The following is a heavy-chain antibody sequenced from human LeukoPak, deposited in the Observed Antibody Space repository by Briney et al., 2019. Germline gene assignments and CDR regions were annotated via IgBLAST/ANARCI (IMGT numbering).Heavy chain of an antibody. CDR3: ARGITGTNNWFDP. V-gene: IGHV3-66*02. Sequence: GSLRLSCAASGFTVSSNSMTWVRQAPGKGLEWVSLIYSGGATYYADSVKGRFTISRDNSKNTLYLQMSSLRTEDTAVYYCARGITGTNNWFDPWGQGTLVTVSS. CDR2: IYSGGAT. J-gene: IGHJ5*02. CDR1: GFTVSSNS. D-gene: IGHD1/OR15-1a*01.